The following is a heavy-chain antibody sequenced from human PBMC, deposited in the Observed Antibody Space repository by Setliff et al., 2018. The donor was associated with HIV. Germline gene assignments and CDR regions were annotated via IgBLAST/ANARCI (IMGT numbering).Heavy chain of an antibody. CDR3: ARGNNGYYYDSSGYYH. V-gene: IGHV4-39*01. J-gene: IGHJ5*02. CDR1: GAPIDDASYY. D-gene: IGHD3-22*01. Sequence: SETLSLTCSVSGAPIDDASYYWAWIRQPPGKGLEWIGSIYFSERPYYNPSLSSRVTISVDTSKNQVSLKLSSVTAADTAVYYCARGNNGYYYDSSGYYHWGQGTLVTVSS. CDR2: IYFSERP.